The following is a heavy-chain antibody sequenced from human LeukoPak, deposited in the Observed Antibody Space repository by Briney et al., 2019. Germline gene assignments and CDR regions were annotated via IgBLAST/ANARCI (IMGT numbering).Heavy chain of an antibody. Sequence: PGGSLRLSCAASGFTFSSYSMNWVRQAPGKGLEWVSSISSSSSYIYYADSVKGRFTISRDNAKNSLYLQMNSLRAEDTAVYYCARSPPNRYCSSTSCCPFDYWGQGTLVTVSS. J-gene: IGHJ4*02. CDR3: ARSPPNRYCSSTSCCPFDY. CDR2: ISSSSSYI. D-gene: IGHD2-2*01. CDR1: GFTFSSYS. V-gene: IGHV3-21*01.